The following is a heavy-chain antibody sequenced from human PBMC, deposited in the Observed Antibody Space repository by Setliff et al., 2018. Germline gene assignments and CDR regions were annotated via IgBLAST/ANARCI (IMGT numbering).Heavy chain of an antibody. CDR2: IKSKTDGGTT. J-gene: IGHJ5*02. Sequence: GESLKISCAASGFTFSNAWMSWVRQAPGKGLEWVGRIKSKTDGGTTDYAAPVKGRFTISRDDSKNTLYLQMNSLKTEDTAVYYCTTDVGPYWSGVPWGQGTLVTVSS. CDR3: TTDVGPYWSGVP. V-gene: IGHV3-15*01. D-gene: IGHD3-10*01. CDR1: GFTFSNAW.